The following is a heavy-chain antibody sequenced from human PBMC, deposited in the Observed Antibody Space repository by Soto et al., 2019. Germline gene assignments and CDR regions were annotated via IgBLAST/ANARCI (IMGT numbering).Heavy chain of an antibody. CDR2: ISGSGGST. CDR1: GFTFSSYA. V-gene: IGHV3-23*01. J-gene: IGHJ6*03. D-gene: IGHD2-2*01. Sequence: PGGSLRLSCAASGFTFSSYAMSWVRQAPGKGLEWVSAISGSGGSTYYADSVKGRFTISRDNSKNTLYLQMNSLRAEDTAVYYCAKGYGVPAAIYYYYYYMDVWGKGTTVTVSS. CDR3: AKGYGVPAAIYYYYYYMDV.